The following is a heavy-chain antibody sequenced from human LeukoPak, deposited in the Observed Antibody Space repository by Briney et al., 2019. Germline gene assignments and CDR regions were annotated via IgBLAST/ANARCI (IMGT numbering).Heavy chain of an antibody. V-gene: IGHV3-74*01. D-gene: IGHD5-12*01. J-gene: IGHJ6*03. CDR3: IRTLIVATSPYMDV. CDR2: VNSDGTGT. Sequence: GGSLRLSCAASGFTFSSYWMHWVRQAPGKGLVWVSRVNSDGTGTTYADSVEGRFTTSRDNAKNTAYLQMHSLRAEDTAIYYCIRTLIVATSPYMDVWGKGTTVTVSS. CDR1: GFTFSSYW.